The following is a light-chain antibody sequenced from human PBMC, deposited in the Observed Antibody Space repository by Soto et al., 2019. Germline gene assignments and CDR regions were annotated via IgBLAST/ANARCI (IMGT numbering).Light chain of an antibody. J-gene: IGKJ1*01. CDR3: QQYYSPPLT. CDR1: QSVLYSSNNKNY. V-gene: IGKV4-1*01. Sequence: DIVMTQSPDSLAVSLGERATINCKSSQSVLYSSNNKNYLVWYQQKPGQPPKLLIYWASTRESGVPDRFNGSGSGTDFTLTISSLQAEDVAVYYCQQYYSPPLTFGQGTKVEIK. CDR2: WAS.